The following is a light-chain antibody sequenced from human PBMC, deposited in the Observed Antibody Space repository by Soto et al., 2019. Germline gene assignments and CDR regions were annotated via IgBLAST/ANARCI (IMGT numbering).Light chain of an antibody. J-gene: IGLJ3*02. Sequence: QSGLTQPASVSGSPGQSITISCTGTTGDIGDYNYVSWYQQLPGTAPKLIITEVTNRPSGVSLRFSGSKSGNTASLTISGLQAEDEGDYYCSSYTDNSVLKGVFGGGTKLTVL. CDR2: EVT. V-gene: IGLV2-14*03. CDR3: SSYTDNSVLKGV. CDR1: TGDIGDYNY.